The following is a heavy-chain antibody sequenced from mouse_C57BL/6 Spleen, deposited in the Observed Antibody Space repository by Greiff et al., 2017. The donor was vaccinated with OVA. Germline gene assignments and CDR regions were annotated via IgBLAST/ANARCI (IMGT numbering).Heavy chain of an antibody. J-gene: IGHJ4*01. CDR3: ARSFYYDYDEGCAMDY. D-gene: IGHD2-4*01. CDR2: INPNNGGT. V-gene: IGHV1-26*01. Sequence: EVQLQQSGPELVKPGASVKISCKASGYTFTDYYMNWVKQSHGKSLEWIGDINPNNGGTSYNQKFKGKATLTVDKSSSTAYMELRSLTSEDAAVYYCARSFYYDYDEGCAMDYWGQGTSVTVSS. CDR1: GYTFTDYY.